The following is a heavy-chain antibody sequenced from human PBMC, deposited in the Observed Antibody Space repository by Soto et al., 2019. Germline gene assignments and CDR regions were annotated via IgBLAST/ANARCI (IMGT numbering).Heavy chain of an antibody. D-gene: IGHD2-15*01. CDR3: ARGGDIRYCSGGSCQDDAFDI. CDR1: GYSFTSYW. CDR2: IYPGDSDT. J-gene: IGHJ3*02. V-gene: IGHV5-51*01. Sequence: GESLKISCKGSGYSFTSYWIGWVRQMPGKGLEWMGIIYPGDSDTRYSPSFQGQVTISADKSISTAYLQWSSLKASDTAMYYCARGGDIRYCSGGSCQDDAFDIWGQGTMVTVSS.